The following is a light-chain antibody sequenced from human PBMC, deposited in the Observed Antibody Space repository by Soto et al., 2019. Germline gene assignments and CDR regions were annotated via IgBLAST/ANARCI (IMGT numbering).Light chain of an antibody. CDR3: QKYNSAPWT. J-gene: IGKJ1*01. V-gene: IGKV1-27*01. Sequence: DIQVTHSPSFLSASVVDIVTITCLASQGISSYLAWYQQKPGKAPKLLIYAASTLQSGVPSRFSGSGSGTDFTLTISSLQPEDVATYYCQKYNSAPWTFGQGTKVDIK. CDR2: AAS. CDR1: QGISSY.